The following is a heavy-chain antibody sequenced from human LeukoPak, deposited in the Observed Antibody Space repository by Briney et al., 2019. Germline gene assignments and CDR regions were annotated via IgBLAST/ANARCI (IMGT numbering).Heavy chain of an antibody. J-gene: IGHJ5*02. D-gene: IGHD3-22*01. CDR2: INHSGST. CDR1: GGSFSGYY. CDR3: ARARGPPYYYDSSGWPLDP. V-gene: IGHV4-34*01. Sequence: SETLSLTCAVYGGSFSGYYWSWIRQPPGKGLEWIGEINHSGSTNYNPSLKSRVTMSVDTSKNHFSLKLSSVTAADTAVYYCARARGPPYYYDSSGWPLDPWGQGTLVTVSS.